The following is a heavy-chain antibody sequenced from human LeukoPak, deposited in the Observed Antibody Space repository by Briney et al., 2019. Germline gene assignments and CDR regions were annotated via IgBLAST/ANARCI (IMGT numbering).Heavy chain of an antibody. CDR1: DFSINSGYH. J-gene: IGHJ4*02. CDR3: ARDRSYFTFDY. Sequence: SVTLSLTCTVSDFSINSGYHWGWVRQPPGKGLEWIGSMHHSGSTYYNPSLKSRVTMSTDTSKSQFSLKLSSVTAADTAVYYCARDRSYFTFDYWGQGTLVTVSS. V-gene: IGHV4-38-2*02. D-gene: IGHD3-10*01. CDR2: MHHSGST.